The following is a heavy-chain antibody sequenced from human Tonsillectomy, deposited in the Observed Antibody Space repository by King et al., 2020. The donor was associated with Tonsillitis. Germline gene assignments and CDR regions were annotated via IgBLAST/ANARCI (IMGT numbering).Heavy chain of an antibody. CDR3: ARDPGTVAAYYYYGMDV. Sequence: QLVQSGAEVKKPGSSVKVSCKASGGTFSSYTISWVRQAPGQGLGWMGGIIPIFGTANYAQKFQGRVTITADESTSTAYMELSSLRSEDTAVYYCARDPGTVAAYYYYGMDVWGQGTTVTVSS. CDR1: GGTFSSYT. V-gene: IGHV1-69*01. D-gene: IGHD2-15*01. CDR2: IIPIFGTA. J-gene: IGHJ6*02.